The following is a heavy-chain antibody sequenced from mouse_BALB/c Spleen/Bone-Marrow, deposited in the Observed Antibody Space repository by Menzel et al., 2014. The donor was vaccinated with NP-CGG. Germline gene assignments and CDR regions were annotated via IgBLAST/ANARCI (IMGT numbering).Heavy chain of an antibody. V-gene: IGHV14-3*02. CDR3: ARWEYYAMDY. CDR2: IDPANGNT. D-gene: IGHD4-1*01. Sequence: EVQLQQSGAELVKPGASVKLSCTASGFNIKDTYMHWVKQRPEQGLEWIGRIDPANGNTKYDPKFQGKATITADTSSNKGYLQLSSLTSEDPAVYYCARWEYYAMDYWGQGTSVTVSS. J-gene: IGHJ4*01. CDR1: GFNIKDTY.